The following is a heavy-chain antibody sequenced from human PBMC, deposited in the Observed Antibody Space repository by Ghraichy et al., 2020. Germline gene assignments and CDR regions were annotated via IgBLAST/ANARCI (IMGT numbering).Heavy chain of an antibody. D-gene: IGHD4-23*01. J-gene: IGHJ5*02. CDR1: GYTFTSYY. Sequence: ASVKVSCKASGYTFTSYYMHWVRQAPGQGLEWMGIINPSGGSTSYAQKFQGRVTMTRDTSTSTVYMELSSLGSEDTAVYYCARDFATVVTPHPGWFDPWGQGTLVTVSS. CDR3: ARDFATVVTPHPGWFDP. V-gene: IGHV1-46*01. CDR2: INPSGGST.